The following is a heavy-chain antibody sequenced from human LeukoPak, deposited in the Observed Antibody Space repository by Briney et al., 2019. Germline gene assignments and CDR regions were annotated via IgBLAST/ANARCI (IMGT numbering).Heavy chain of an antibody. V-gene: IGHV4-59*01. J-gene: IGHJ6*02. D-gene: IGHD3-22*01. CDR2: IYYSGST. CDR1: GGSTSSYY. CDR3: ATDSSGYPYYYYGMDV. Sequence: SETLSLTCTVSGGSTSSYYWSWIRQPPGKGLEWIGYIYYSGSTNYNPSLKSRVTISVDTSKNQFSLKLSSVTAADTAVYYCATDSSGYPYYYYGMDVWGQGTTVTVSS.